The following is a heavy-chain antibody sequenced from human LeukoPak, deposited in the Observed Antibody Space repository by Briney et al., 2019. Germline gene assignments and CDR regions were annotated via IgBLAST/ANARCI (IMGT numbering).Heavy chain of an antibody. CDR2: ISSSGGTI. Sequence: PGGSLRLSCAAPGFTFSDYYMSWIRQAPGKGLEWVSYISSSGGTIYYADSVKGRFTISRNNAKNSLYLQMNSLRAEDTAVYYCARDILERPPYYYYYYLDVWGKGTTVTVSS. D-gene: IGHD1-1*01. V-gene: IGHV3-11*04. CDR3: ARDILERPPYYYYYYLDV. J-gene: IGHJ6*03. CDR1: GFTFSDYY.